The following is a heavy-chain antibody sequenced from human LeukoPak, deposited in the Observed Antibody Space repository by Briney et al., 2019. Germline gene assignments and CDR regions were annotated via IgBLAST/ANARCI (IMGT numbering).Heavy chain of an antibody. D-gene: IGHD2-15*01. Sequence: TSETLSLTCTVSGGSITGYYWGWIRQPPGKGLEWIGSIYHSGSTYYNPSLKSRVTISVDTSKNQFSLKLSSVTAADTAVYYCARGLTRDSVDYWGQGTLVTVSS. J-gene: IGHJ4*02. CDR3: ARGLTRDSVDY. CDR2: IYHSGST. CDR1: GGSITGYY. V-gene: IGHV4-38-2*02.